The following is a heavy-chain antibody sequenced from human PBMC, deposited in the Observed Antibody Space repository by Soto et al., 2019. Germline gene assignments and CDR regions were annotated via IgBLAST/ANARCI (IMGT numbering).Heavy chain of an antibody. V-gene: IGHV1-24*01. J-gene: IGHJ6*02. Sequence: ASVKVSCKVSGYTLTELSMHWVRQAPGKGLEWMGGFDPEDGETIYAQKFQGRVTMTEDTSTDTAYMELSSLRSEDTAVYYCATGNIVATMGSYYYGMDVWGQGTMVTVSS. D-gene: IGHD5-12*01. CDR1: GYTLTELS. CDR2: FDPEDGET. CDR3: ATGNIVATMGSYYYGMDV.